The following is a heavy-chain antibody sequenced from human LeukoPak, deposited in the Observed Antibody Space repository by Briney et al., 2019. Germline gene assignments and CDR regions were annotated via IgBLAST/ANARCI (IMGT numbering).Heavy chain of an antibody. D-gene: IGHD5-18*01. CDR3: AKIPGNSYGHSGF. V-gene: IGHV4-39*01. Sequence: SETLSLTCTVSGGSISSSSYYWGWIRQPPGKGLEWIGSIYYSGSTYYNPSLKSRVTISVGTSKNQFSLKLSSVTAADTAVYYCAKIPGNSYGHSGFWGQGTLVTVSS. CDR2: IYYSGST. CDR1: GGSISSSSYY. J-gene: IGHJ4*02.